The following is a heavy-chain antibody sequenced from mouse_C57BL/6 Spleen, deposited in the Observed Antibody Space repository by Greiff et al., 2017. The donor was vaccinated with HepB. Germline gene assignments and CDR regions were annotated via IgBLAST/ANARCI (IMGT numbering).Heavy chain of an antibody. CDR2: IYPRSGNT. J-gene: IGHJ4*01. Sequence: VQLQESGAELARPGASVKLSCKASGYTFTSYGISWVKQRTGQGLEWIGEIYPRSGNTYYNEKFKGKATLTADKSSSTAYMELRSLTSEDSAVYFCAREGNFAMDYWGQGTSVTVSS. CDR1: GYTFTSYG. CDR3: AREGNFAMDY. V-gene: IGHV1-81*01.